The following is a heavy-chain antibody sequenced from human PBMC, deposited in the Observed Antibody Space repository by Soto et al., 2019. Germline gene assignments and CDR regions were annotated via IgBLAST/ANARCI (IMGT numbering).Heavy chain of an antibody. V-gene: IGHV4-4*02. CDR2: IYHSGST. Sequence: SETLSLTCAVSGGSISSSNWWSWVRQPPGKGLEWIGEIYHSGSTNYNPSLKSRVTISVDKSKNQFSLKLSSVTAADTAVYYCARALYSYGYTSWFDPWGQGTLVTVSS. CDR3: ARALYSYGYTSWFDP. D-gene: IGHD5-18*01. J-gene: IGHJ5*02. CDR1: GGSISSSNW.